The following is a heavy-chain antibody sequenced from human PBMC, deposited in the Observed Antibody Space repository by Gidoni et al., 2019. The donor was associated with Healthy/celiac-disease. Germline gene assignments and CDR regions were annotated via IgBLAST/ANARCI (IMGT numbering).Heavy chain of an antibody. J-gene: IGHJ4*02. CDR3: ARPSGSYLYYFDY. Sequence: QLQLQESGPGLVKHSETLSLPCTVSGGSISSSSYSWGWIRQPPGKGLEWIGSIYYSGSTYYNPSLKRRVTISVDTSKNQFSLKLSSVTAADTAVYYCARPSGSYLYYFDYWGQGTLVTVSS. CDR2: IYYSGST. D-gene: IGHD1-26*01. V-gene: IGHV4-39*01. CDR1: GGSISSSSYS.